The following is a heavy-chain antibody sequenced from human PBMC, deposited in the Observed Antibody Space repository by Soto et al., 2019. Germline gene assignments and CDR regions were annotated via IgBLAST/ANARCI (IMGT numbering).Heavy chain of an antibody. D-gene: IGHD6-25*01. CDR1: GGSISSYY. V-gene: IGHV4-59*01. J-gene: IGHJ6*02. Sequence: QVQLQESGPGLVKPSETLSLTCTVSGGSISSYYWCWIRQPPGKGLEWIGYIDYSGSTNYNPSLTSRVTISVDTSKIQFSLKLSSVTAADTAVYYCARDRSGRHYYYGMDVWGQGTTVTVSS. CDR3: ARDRSGRHYYYGMDV. CDR2: IDYSGST.